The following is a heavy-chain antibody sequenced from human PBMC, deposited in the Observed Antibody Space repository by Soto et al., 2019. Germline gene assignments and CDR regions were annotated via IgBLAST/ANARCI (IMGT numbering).Heavy chain of an antibody. CDR3: ARSRRGVRGVNYYYGMDV. D-gene: IGHD3-10*01. CDR2: IIPILGIA. CDR1: GGTFSSYA. Sequence: ASVKVSCKASGGTFSSYAISWVRQAPGQGLEWMGGIIPILGIANYAQKFQGRVTITADKSTSTAYMELSSLRSEDTAVYYCARSRRGVRGVNYYYGMDVWGQGTTVTVSS. V-gene: IGHV1-69*10. J-gene: IGHJ6*02.